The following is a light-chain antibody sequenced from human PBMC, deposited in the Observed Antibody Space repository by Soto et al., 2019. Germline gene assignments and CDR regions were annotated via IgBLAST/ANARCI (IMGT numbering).Light chain of an antibody. J-gene: IGLJ2*01. V-gene: IGLV2-14*01. Sequence: QSVLTQPASVSGSPGQSITISCTGTSSDVGGYKYVSWYQQHPGKAPKLMIYEVSNRPSGGSNRFSGSKSGNTASLTISGLQAEDEADYYCSSYTSSSTLVVFGGGTKVTVL. CDR3: SSYTSSSTLVV. CDR2: EVS. CDR1: SSDVGGYKY.